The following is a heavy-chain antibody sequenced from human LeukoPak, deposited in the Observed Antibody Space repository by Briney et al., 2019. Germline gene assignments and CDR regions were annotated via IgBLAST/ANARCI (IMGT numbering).Heavy chain of an antibody. D-gene: IGHD1-7*01. V-gene: IGHV1-46*01. CDR2: INPSGGST. J-gene: IGHJ5*02. CDR1: GYTFTSHY. CDR3: ARDGINRTGTYNWFDP. Sequence: ASVKVSCKASGYTFTSHYMHWVRQAPGQGLEWMGIINPSGGSTSYAQKFLGRLTLTRDTSTTTVYMELSRLISEDTAVYYCARDGINRTGTYNWFDPWGQGTLVTVSS.